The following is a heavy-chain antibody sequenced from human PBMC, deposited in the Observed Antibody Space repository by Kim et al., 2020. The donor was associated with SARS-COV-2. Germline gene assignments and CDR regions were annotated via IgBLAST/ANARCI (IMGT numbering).Heavy chain of an antibody. Sequence: YAVSVKSRITINPNTSKNPFSLQLNSVTPEDTAVYYCARDSEKTGGMDVWGQGTTVTVSS. V-gene: IGHV6-1*01. J-gene: IGHJ6*02. D-gene: IGHD3-10*01. CDR3: ARDSEKTGGMDV.